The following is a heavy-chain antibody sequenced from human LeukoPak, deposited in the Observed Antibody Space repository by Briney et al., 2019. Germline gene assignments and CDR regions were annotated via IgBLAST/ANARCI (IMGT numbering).Heavy chain of an antibody. Sequence: PGGSLRLSCVASGFTFSSYWMSWVRQAPGKGLEWVANIKQDGGELYYVDAVKGRFTISRDNAKNSLYLQMNSLRADDTAVYYCARARGYSYNPLFDCWGQGTLVTVSS. V-gene: IGHV3-7*04. CDR3: ARARGYSYNPLFDC. CDR2: IKQDGGEL. J-gene: IGHJ4*02. D-gene: IGHD5-18*01. CDR1: GFTFSSYW.